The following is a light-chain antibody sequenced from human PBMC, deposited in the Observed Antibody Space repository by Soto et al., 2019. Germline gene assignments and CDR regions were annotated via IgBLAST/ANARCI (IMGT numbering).Light chain of an antibody. CDR2: DAS. J-gene: IGKJ1*01. CDR3: QQYNSFPWT. V-gene: IGKV1-5*01. CDR1: HYISIW. Sequence: DLQMTQSPSTLSASVGDRVSFTCRASHYISIWLAWYQQRPGKAPSLLITDASKLESGVPPRFNGSRSETEFTLTIRNLQPDDFATYYCQQYNSFPWTFGLGTKVEIK.